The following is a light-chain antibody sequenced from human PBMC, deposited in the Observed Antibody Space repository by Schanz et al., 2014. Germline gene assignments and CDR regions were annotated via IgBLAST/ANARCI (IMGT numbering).Light chain of an antibody. V-gene: IGKV3-20*01. Sequence: EIVMTQSPATLSVSPGERATLSCRASQSVRSNLAWYQQKPGQAPRLLIYGSSSRATGIPDRFSGSGSGTDFTLTISRLEPEDFAVYYCQQYGSSPPITFGPGTKVDIK. CDR1: QSVRSN. CDR2: GSS. CDR3: QQYGSSPPIT. J-gene: IGKJ3*01.